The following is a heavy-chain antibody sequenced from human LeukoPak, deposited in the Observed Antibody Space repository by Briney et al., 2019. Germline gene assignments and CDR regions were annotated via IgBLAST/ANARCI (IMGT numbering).Heavy chain of an antibody. CDR3: AKVAARGSEVY. Sequence: GGTLRLSCAASGFTFSSYGMSWVRQAPGKGLEWVSAISGSGGSTYYADSVKGRFTISRDNSKNTLFLQLNSLRSEDTAVYYCAKVAARGSEVYWGQGTPVTVSS. CDR1: GFTFSSYG. D-gene: IGHD3-16*01. J-gene: IGHJ4*02. V-gene: IGHV3-23*01. CDR2: ISGSGGST.